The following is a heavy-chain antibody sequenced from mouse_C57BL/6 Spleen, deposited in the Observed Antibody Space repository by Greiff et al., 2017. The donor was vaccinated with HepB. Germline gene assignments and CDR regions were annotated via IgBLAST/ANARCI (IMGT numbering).Heavy chain of an antibody. V-gene: IGHV2-5*01. CDR1: GFSLTSYG. J-gene: IGHJ4*01. Sequence: VKLMESGPGLVQPSQSLSITCTVSGFSLTSYGVHWVRQSPGKGLEWLGVIWRGGSTDYNAAFMSRLSITKDNSKSQVFFKMNSLQADDTAIYYCAKTRTTVVDYYAMDYWGQGTSVTVSS. CDR2: IWRGGST. CDR3: AKTRTTVVDYYAMDY. D-gene: IGHD1-1*01.